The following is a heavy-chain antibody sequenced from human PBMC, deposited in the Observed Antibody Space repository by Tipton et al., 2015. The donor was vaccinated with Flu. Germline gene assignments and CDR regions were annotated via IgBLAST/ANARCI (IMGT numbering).Heavy chain of an antibody. Sequence: QSGAEVKKPGESLKISCKGFGDSFITYWIGWVRQMPGKGLEWMGIIYPDDSDTKYSPSFQGQVTISADKSLNTAYLQWTSLEASDTAMYYCARQDCSTSTCYIDYWGQGTLVTVSS. V-gene: IGHV5-51*01. J-gene: IGHJ4*02. CDR2: IYPDDSDT. CDR1: GDSFITYW. CDR3: ARQDCSTSTCYIDY. D-gene: IGHD2-2*02.